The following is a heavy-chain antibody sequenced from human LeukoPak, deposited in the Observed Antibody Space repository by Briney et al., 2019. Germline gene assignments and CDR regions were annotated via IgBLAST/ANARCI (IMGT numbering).Heavy chain of an antibody. CDR3: ARSAAGLDY. CDR1: GFTFSDYW. CDR2: INDDGRST. Sequence: GGSLRLSCAASGFTFSDYWMHWVRQVPGKGLVWVSRINDDGRSTSEAVSVKGRFTISRDNAKNTLYLQMNSLRVEDTAIYYCARSAAGLDYWGQGTLVTVSS. J-gene: IGHJ4*02. V-gene: IGHV3-74*01. D-gene: IGHD6-13*01.